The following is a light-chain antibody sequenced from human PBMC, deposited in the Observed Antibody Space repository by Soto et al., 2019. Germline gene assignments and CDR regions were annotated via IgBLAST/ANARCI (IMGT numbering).Light chain of an antibody. CDR2: AAS. CDR1: QNIVNY. J-gene: IGKJ4*01. Sequence: DIQMTQSPSSLSASVGDRVTITCRASQNIVNYLNWYQRRPGKAPTLLIYAASSLQSGIPSRFSGSVSGTDFTLTISSLQPEDFATFYCHQSYSVPRTFGGGTKVDIK. CDR3: HQSYSVPRT. V-gene: IGKV1-39*01.